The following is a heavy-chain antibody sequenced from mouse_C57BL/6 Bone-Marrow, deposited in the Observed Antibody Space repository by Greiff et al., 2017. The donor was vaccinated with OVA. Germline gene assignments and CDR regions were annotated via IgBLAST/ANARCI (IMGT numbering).Heavy chain of an antibody. CDR2: IYPGDGDT. Sequence: VQLQQSGPELVKPGASVKFSCKASGFAFSSYWMNWVKQRPGKGLEWIGRIYPGDGDTNYNGKFKGKATLTADKSSNTAYMQLSSLTSEDTAVYFCARDSCYDFDYWGQGTTLTVSS. J-gene: IGHJ2*01. D-gene: IGHD1-1*01. CDR3: ARDSCYDFDY. CDR1: GFAFSSYW. V-gene: IGHV1-82*01.